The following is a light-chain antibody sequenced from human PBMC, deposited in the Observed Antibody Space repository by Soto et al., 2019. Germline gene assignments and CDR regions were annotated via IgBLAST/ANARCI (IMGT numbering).Light chain of an antibody. CDR2: DAS. V-gene: IGKV1-5*01. CDR3: QQYNSYSWT. CDR1: QTINSW. Sequence: DIHMTQSPSTLSASVGDRVTLTCRASQTINSWLAWYQQKPGKAPKLLIYDASSLESGVPSRFSGSGSGTEFTLTISSLQPDDFATYYCQQYNSYSWTFGQGTKVDIK. J-gene: IGKJ1*01.